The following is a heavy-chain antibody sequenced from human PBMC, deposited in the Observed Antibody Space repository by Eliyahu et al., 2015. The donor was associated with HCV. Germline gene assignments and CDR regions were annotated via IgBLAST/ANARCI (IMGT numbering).Heavy chain of an antibody. D-gene: IGHD1-1*01. CDR2: ISWNSGSI. CDR1: GFPFDDYA. V-gene: IGHV3-9*01. J-gene: IGHJ4*02. CDR3: AKDITGQLERFDY. Sequence: EVQLVESGGGLVQPGRSLRLSCAASGFPFDDYAMHWVRQAPGKGLEWVSGISWNSGSIGYADSVKGRFTISRDNAKNSLYLQMNSLRAEDTALYYCAKDITGQLERFDYWGQGTLVTVSS.